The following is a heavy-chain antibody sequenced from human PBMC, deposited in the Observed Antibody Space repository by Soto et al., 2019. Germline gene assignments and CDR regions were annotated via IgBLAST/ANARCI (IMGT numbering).Heavy chain of an antibody. J-gene: IGHJ4*02. CDR1: GGSISSGGYY. CDR2: IYYSGST. CDR3: AREDYYDSSGYYYDYYFDY. Sequence: QVQLQESGPGLVKPSQTLSLTCTVSGGSISSGGYYWSWIRQHPGKGLEWVGYIYYSGSTYYNPSLKSRVTISRDTSKNQVSLKLSSVTAADTAVYYCAREDYYDSSGYYYDYYFDYWGQGTLVTVSS. D-gene: IGHD3-22*01. V-gene: IGHV4-31*03.